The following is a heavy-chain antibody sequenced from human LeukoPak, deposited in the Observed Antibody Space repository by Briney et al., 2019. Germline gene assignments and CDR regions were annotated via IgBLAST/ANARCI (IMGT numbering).Heavy chain of an antibody. V-gene: IGHV3-23*01. CDR3: ARGPLYDSSGYPQVAFDI. J-gene: IGHJ3*02. D-gene: IGHD3-22*01. CDR2: ISGSGGRT. Sequence: GGSLRLSCAASGFTFSSFGMSWVRQAPGKGLEWVSAISGSGGRTYYTDSVKGRFTVSRDNSKNTLYLQMNSLRAEDTAVYYCARGPLYDSSGYPQVAFDIWGQGTMVTVSS. CDR1: GFTFSSFG.